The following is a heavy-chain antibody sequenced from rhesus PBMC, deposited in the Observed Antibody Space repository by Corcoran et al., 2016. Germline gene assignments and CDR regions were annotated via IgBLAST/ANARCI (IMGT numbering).Heavy chain of an antibody. CDR2: INYSGST. CDR3: ARDTAWSSNFLDY. V-gene: IGHV4-122*02. Sequence: QVQLQESGPGLVKPSETLSLTCAVSGGSISSGYYYWSWIRQPTGQGLVWIGYINYSGSTSYNPSLQSRVTISRDTAKNQFSLKLSSVTAAGTAVYYCARDTAWSSNFLDYGGQGVLVTVSS. J-gene: IGHJ4*01. D-gene: IGHD4-23*01. CDR1: GGSISSGYYY.